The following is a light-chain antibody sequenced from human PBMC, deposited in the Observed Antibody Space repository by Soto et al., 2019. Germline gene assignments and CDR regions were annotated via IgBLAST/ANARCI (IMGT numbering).Light chain of an antibody. CDR3: QHRSPWPPGAT. V-gene: IGKV3-11*01. CDR2: DAS. J-gene: IGKJ4*01. Sequence: EVVLTQSPATLSLSPGERATLSCRASQSVSTYLAWYQHNPGQAPRLLIYDASIRATGTPARFSGGGSGTDFTLTISSLAPEDLAVYYCQHRSPWPPGATFGGGTKVEIK. CDR1: QSVSTY.